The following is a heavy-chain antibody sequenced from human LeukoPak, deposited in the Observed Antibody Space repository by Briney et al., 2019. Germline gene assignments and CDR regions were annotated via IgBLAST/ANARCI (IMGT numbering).Heavy chain of an antibody. Sequence: GGSLRLSCAASGFTFDDYGMSWVRQAPGKGLEWVSGINWNGGSTGYADSVKGRFTISRDNAKNSLYLQMNRLRAEDTALYYCARGSMGIQLWLMVDYWGQGTLVTVSS. CDR2: INWNGGST. J-gene: IGHJ4*02. D-gene: IGHD5-18*01. CDR1: GFTFDDYG. CDR3: ARGSMGIQLWLMVDY. V-gene: IGHV3-20*04.